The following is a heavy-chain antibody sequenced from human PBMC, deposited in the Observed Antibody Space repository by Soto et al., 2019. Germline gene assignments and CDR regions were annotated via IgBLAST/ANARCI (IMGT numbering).Heavy chain of an antibody. D-gene: IGHD1-1*01. Sequence: EVQLVESGGGLVQPGGSLKLSCAASGFTFSGSAMHWVRQASGKGLEWVGRIRSKANSYATAYAASVKGRFTISRDDSKNTAYLQMNSLKTEDTAVYYCTRSVNWNFFNWGQGTLVTVSP. CDR2: IRSKANSYAT. CDR3: TRSVNWNFFN. J-gene: IGHJ4*02. CDR1: GFTFSGSA. V-gene: IGHV3-73*01.